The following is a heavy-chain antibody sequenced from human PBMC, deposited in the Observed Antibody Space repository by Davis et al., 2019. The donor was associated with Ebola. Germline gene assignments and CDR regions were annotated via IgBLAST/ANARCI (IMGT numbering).Heavy chain of an antibody. CDR3: ICGDQLTGGLYYYYGMDV. J-gene: IGHJ6*02. CDR1: GYTFTSYA. Sequence: ASVKVSCKASGYTFTSYAMHWVRQAPGQRLEWMGWINAGNGNTKYSQKFQGRVTITRDTSASTAYMELSSLRSEDTAVFYCICGDQLTGGLYYYYGMDVWGQGTTVTVSS. V-gene: IGHV1-3*01. D-gene: IGHD2-21*01. CDR2: INAGNGNT.